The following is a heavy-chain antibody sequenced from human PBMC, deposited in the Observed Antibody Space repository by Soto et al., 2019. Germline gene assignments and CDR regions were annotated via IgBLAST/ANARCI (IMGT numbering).Heavy chain of an antibody. D-gene: IGHD4-17*01. Sequence: QVQVVQSGAEEKKPGASVKVSCKASGYTFTTYAMHWVRQAPGQGLEWMGWISAGNGHTTYSQKFQGRVTITRDTSASTAYMELSSLRSEDTAVYYCARDRGDYFFDYWGQGTLVTVSS. V-gene: IGHV1-3*05. CDR2: ISAGNGHT. J-gene: IGHJ4*02. CDR1: GYTFTTYA. CDR3: ARDRGDYFFDY.